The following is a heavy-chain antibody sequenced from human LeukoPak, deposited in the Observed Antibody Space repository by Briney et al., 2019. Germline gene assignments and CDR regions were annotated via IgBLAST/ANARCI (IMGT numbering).Heavy chain of an antibody. D-gene: IGHD2-21*01. CDR2: IKQDGSEK. CDR1: GYTFSSYW. V-gene: IGHV3-7*01. J-gene: IGHJ3*02. CDR3: ARDLWDAFDI. Sequence: GRSLRLSCAASGYTFSSYWMSWVLQAPGKGLEWVANIKQDGSEKYYVDSVKGRFTISRDNAKNSLYLQMNSLRAEDTAVYYCARDLWDAFDIWGQGTMVTVSS.